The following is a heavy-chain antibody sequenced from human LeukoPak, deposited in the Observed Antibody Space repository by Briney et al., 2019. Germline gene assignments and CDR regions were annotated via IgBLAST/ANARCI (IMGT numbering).Heavy chain of an antibody. CDR2: INSDGSST. V-gene: IGHV3-74*01. Sequence: GGSLRLSCAASGFTFSSYWMHSVRQAPGKGLVWVSRINSDGSSTSYADSVKGRFTISRDNAKNTLYLQMNSLRAEDTAVYYCARASDFWSGYYSGDYPDCWGQGTLVTVSS. CDR1: GFTFSSYW. D-gene: IGHD3-3*01. J-gene: IGHJ4*02. CDR3: ARASDFWSGYYSGDYPDC.